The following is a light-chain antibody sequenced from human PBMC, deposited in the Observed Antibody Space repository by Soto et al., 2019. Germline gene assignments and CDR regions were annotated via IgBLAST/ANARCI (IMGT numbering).Light chain of an antibody. V-gene: IGLV2-14*04. J-gene: IGLJ3*02. CDR2: DVT. CDR1: SSDVGYDNY. Sequence: GASSDVGYDNYVSWFQQHPGKAPKLMIYDVTRRPSGVSNRFSGSKSANTASLTISGLQAEDEADYYCTSHTASSTWVFGGGTQLTVL. CDR3: TSHTASSTWV.